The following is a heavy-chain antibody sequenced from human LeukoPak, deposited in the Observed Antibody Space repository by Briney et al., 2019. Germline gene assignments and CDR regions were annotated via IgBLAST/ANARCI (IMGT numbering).Heavy chain of an antibody. J-gene: IGHJ5*02. CDR3: ASLLPVWSSGWYTTFAP. Sequence: SETLSLTCAVYGGSFSGYYWSWIRQPPGKGLEWIGEINHSGSTNYNPSLKSRVTISVDTSKNQFSLKLSSVTAADTAVYYCASLLPVWSSGWYTTFAPWGQGTLVTVSS. CDR1: GGSFSGYY. V-gene: IGHV4-34*01. D-gene: IGHD6-19*01. CDR2: INHSGST.